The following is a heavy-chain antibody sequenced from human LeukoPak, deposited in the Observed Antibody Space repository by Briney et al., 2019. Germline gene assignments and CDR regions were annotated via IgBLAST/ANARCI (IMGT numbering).Heavy chain of an antibody. CDR1: GFTFSSYG. V-gene: IGHV3-33*01. CDR3: ARESVGHYYDSSGYYYVPPRVYYYYYMDV. J-gene: IGHJ6*03. CDR2: IWYDGSNK. D-gene: IGHD3-22*01. Sequence: GGSLRLSCAASGFTFSSYGMHWVRQAPGKGLEWVAVIWYDGSNKYYADSVKGRFTISRDNSKNTLYLQMNCLRAEDTAVYYCARESVGHYYDSSGYYYVPPRVYYYYYMDVWGKGATVTVSS.